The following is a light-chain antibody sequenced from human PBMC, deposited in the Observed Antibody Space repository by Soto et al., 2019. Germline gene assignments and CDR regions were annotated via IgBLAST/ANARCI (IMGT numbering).Light chain of an antibody. J-gene: IGKJ5*01. CDR1: QAIDTY. CDR2: AAS. V-gene: IGKV1-9*01. CDR3: QQLNSFPFI. Sequence: DIQLTQSPSFLSASGGDRVTITCRASQAIDTYLAWYQQKPGKAPKLLIYAASLLQSGVPSRFSGSGSGTEFPLTINSLQPEDFASYYCQQLNSFPFIFGQGTRLEIK.